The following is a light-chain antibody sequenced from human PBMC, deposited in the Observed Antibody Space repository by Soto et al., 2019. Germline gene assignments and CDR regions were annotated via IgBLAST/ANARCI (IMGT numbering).Light chain of an antibody. J-gene: IGKJ2*01. CDR2: AAS. V-gene: IGKV1-17*01. Sequence: IQGAYSTTGRAASVGRIVIMAFAASQDISNYLNWYQQKPGKAHKRLIYAASSLQSGVPSRFSGSGSGTEFTLTISCLQSEEFATYYCKEYYSYPYTVGEGTKVDIK. CDR3: KEYYSYPYT. CDR1: QDISNY.